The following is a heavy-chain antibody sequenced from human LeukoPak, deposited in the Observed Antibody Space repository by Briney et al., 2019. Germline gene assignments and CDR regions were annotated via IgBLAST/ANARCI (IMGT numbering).Heavy chain of an antibody. V-gene: IGHV4-39*01. D-gene: IGHD4-11*01. CDR1: GGSISSRSYY. Sequence: SETLSLTCTVSGGSISSRSYYWGWIRQPPGKGLEWIGSMYDSGSTYYNPSLKSRVSTSADTSKNQLSLKLSSATAADGAVYYCARHPSATVGDYWGQGTLVTVSS. CDR2: MYDSGST. J-gene: IGHJ4*02. CDR3: ARHPSATVGDY.